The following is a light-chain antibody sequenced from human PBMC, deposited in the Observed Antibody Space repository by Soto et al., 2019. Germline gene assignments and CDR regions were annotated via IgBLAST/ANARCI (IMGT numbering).Light chain of an antibody. Sequence: EIVLTQSPGILSLSPGERATLSCRASQSVSSNYLAWYQQKPGQAPRLLIYGASSRATGIPDRFSGSGSGTDFTLTIGRLEPEDVGVYYCHQYGSSPPRTFGQGTTVEIK. CDR2: GAS. CDR1: QSVSSNY. CDR3: HQYGSSPPRT. J-gene: IGKJ1*01. V-gene: IGKV3-20*01.